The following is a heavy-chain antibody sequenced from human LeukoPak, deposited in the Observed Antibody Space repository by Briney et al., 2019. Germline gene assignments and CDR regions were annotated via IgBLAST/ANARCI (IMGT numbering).Heavy chain of an antibody. CDR2: IHHSGNS. J-gene: IGHJ5*02. V-gene: IGHV4-59*02. CDR1: GASVTDYY. CDR3: TRGHWGLQS. D-gene: IGHD7-27*01. Sequence: PSETLSLTCTVSGASVTDYYGSRIRQSLGKGLEWISYIHHSGNSDYNPSLRSRDTTSLDTSKNQFSLNLISVTAADTAVYYCTRGHWGLQSWSQGTLVTVSS.